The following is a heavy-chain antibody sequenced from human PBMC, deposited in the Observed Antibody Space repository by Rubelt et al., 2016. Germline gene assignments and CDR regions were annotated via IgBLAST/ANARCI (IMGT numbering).Heavy chain of an antibody. CDR1: GYTFTSYG. Sequence: QVQLVQSGAEVKKPGASVKVSCKASGYTFTSYGISWVRQAPGQGLEWMGWINPNSGGTNYAHKFKGRVTMTRDTSSSRAYMELGRHRAENTAVYYCASTAVANDAVDIWGQETMVTVSS. V-gene: IGHV1-2*07. CDR3: ASTAVANDAVDI. CDR2: INPNSGGT. D-gene: IGHD5-12*01. J-gene: IGHJ3*02.